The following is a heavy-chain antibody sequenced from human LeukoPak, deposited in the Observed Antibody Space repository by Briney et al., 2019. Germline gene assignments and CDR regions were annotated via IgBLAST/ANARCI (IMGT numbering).Heavy chain of an antibody. V-gene: IGHV4-59*08. D-gene: IGHD3-22*01. CDR3: ARQAPWYYYDSSGYPKGAFDI. Sequence: SETLSLTCTVSGGSISRYYWSWIRQPPGKGLEWIGYIYYSGSTNYNPSLKSRVTISVDTSKNQFSLKLGSVTAADTAVYYCARQAPWYYYDSSGYPKGAFDIWGQGTMVTVSS. CDR2: IYYSGST. J-gene: IGHJ3*02. CDR1: GGSISRYY.